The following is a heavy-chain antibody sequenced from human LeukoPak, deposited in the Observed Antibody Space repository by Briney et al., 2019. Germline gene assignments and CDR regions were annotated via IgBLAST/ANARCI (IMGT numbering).Heavy chain of an antibody. CDR3: ASESSGSYYNYFDY. D-gene: IGHD3-22*01. J-gene: IGHJ4*02. CDR1: GGSISSYY. Sequence: SETLSLTCTVSGGSISSYYWSWIRQPPGKGLEWIGYVYYRRTTNYSPSLKSRVTMSVDTSKNQFSLKLSSVTAADTAVYYCASESSGSYYNYFDYWGQGTLVTVSS. CDR2: VYYRRTT. V-gene: IGHV4-59*01.